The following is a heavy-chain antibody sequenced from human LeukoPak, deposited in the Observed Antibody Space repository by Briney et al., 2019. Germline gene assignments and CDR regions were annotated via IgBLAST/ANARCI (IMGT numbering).Heavy chain of an antibody. D-gene: IGHD2-15*01. CDR3: ARLGKVATSRTIDP. CDR2: VSYSGNT. J-gene: IGHJ5*02. V-gene: IGHV4-39*01. Sequence: SETLSLTCTVSGGSISSYYWGWIRQPPGKGLEWIGSVSYSGNTYYSPSLKSRVTISVDTSENQFSLKLTSVTAADTAVYYCARLGKVATSRTIDPWGQGTLVTVSS. CDR1: GGSISSYY.